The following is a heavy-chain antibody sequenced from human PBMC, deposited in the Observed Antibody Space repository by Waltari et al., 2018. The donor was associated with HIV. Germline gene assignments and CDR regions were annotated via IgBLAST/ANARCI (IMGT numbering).Heavy chain of an antibody. J-gene: IGHJ1*01. CDR2: ISGSGGST. CDR1: GFTFSSYA. CDR3: AKAPLIAAAKEYFQH. D-gene: IGHD6-13*01. V-gene: IGHV3-23*01. Sequence: EVQLLESGGGLVQSGGSLRLSCAASGFTFSSYAMSWVRQAPGKGLEWVSAISGSGGSTYYAESVKGRFTISRDNSKNTLYLQMNSLRAEDTAVYYCAKAPLIAAAKEYFQHWGQGTLVTVSS.